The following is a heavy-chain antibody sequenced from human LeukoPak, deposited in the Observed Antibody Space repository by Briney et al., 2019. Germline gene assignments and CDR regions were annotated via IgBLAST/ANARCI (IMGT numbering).Heavy chain of an antibody. D-gene: IGHD3-10*01. V-gene: IGHV3-20*04. CDR1: GFTFDDYG. J-gene: IGHJ4*02. Sequence: GESLRLSCAASGFTFDDYGMSWVRQAPGKGLEWVSGINWNGGSTGYADSVKGRFTISRDNAKNSLYLQMNSLRAEDTALYYCARAMVRGWIPSYYFDYWGQGTLVTVSS. CDR3: ARAMVRGWIPSYYFDY. CDR2: INWNGGST.